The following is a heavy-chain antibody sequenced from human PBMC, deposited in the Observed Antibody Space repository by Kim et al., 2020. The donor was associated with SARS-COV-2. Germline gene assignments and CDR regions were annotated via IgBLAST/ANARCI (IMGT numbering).Heavy chain of an antibody. J-gene: IGHJ4*02. CDR2: VYYTRST. Sequence: SETLSLTCTVSGGSISSSAYYWGWIRQPPGKGLEWIGCVYYTRSTYYNPSLESRVNISVDTSKNQYSLKLSSVTAAYTAVYYCARRFRGTSIRFLGFHQFDYWGQGTLVTVSS. CDR1: GGSISSSAYY. V-gene: IGHV4-39*01. D-gene: IGHD3-3*01. CDR3: ARRFRGTSIRFLGFHQFDY.